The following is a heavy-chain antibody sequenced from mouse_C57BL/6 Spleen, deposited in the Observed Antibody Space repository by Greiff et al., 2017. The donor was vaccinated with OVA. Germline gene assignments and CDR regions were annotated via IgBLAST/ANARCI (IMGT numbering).Heavy chain of an antibody. CDR1: GYTFTSYW. CDR2: IDPSDSYT. CDR3: ARGTLLRYPGVFDY. Sequence: QVQLKQPGAELVMPGASVKLSCKASGYTFTSYWMHWVKQRPGQGLEWIGEIDPSDSYTNYNQKFKGKSTLTVDKSSSTAYMQLSSLTSEDSAVYYCARGTLLRYPGVFDYWGQGTTLTVSS. J-gene: IGHJ2*01. V-gene: IGHV1-69*01. D-gene: IGHD1-1*01.